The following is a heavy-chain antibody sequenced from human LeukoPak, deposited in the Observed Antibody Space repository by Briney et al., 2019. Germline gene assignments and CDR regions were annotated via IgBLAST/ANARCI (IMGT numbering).Heavy chain of an antibody. CDR1: GLTFSESW. V-gene: IGHV3-7*01. D-gene: IGHD6-13*01. CDR3: ARDYENSSSWYPYYYYYGMDV. CDR2: IKEDGSEK. Sequence: AGGSLRLSCAASGLTFSESWMSWVRQAPGQGLEWVAAIKEDGSEKDYVDSVKGRFTISRDNAKNSLYLQMNSLRAEDTAVYYCARDYENSSSWYPYYYYYGMDVWGQGTTVTVSS. J-gene: IGHJ6*02.